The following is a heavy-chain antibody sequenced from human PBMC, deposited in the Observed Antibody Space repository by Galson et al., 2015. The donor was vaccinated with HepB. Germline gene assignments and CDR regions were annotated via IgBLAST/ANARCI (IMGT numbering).Heavy chain of an antibody. CDR2: INTDTGNP. Sequence: SVKVSCKASGYNFNRYAMNWVRQAPGQGLEWMVLINTDTGNPTYAQAFTGRFVFSLDTSVSTTYLQINSLKAEDTAVYYCARRNGNDWFDPWGQGTRVTVSS. CDR3: ARRNGNDWFDP. V-gene: IGHV7-4-1*02. J-gene: IGHJ5*02. D-gene: IGHD5-24*01. CDR1: GYNFNRYA.